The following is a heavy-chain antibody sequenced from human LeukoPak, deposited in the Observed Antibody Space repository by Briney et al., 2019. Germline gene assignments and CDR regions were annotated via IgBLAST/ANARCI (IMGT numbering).Heavy chain of an antibody. V-gene: IGHV1-2*04. CDR2: TNPNSGGT. CDR3: ARVQGRISAWGAFDI. Sequence: ASVKVSCKASGYTFTCYYMHWVRQAPGQGLEWMGWTNPNSGGTNYAQKFQGWVTMTRDTSISTAYMELSRLRSDDTAVYYCARVQGRISAWGAFDIWGQGTEVTVSS. J-gene: IGHJ3*02. D-gene: IGHD3-16*01. CDR1: GYTFTCYY.